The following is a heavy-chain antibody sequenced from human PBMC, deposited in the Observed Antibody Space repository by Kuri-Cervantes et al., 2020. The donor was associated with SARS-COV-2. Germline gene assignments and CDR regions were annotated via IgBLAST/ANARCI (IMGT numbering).Heavy chain of an antibody. CDR2: IYTSGST. CDR1: GGSISSYY. Sequence: SETLSLTCTVSGGSISSYYWSWIRQPAGKGLEWIGRIYTSGSTNYNPSLKSRVTMSVDTSKNQFSLKLSSVTAADTAVYYCARDGWSGSNGAFDIWGQGTMVTGSS. V-gene: IGHV4-4*07. D-gene: IGHD1-26*01. CDR3: ARDGWSGSNGAFDI. J-gene: IGHJ3*02.